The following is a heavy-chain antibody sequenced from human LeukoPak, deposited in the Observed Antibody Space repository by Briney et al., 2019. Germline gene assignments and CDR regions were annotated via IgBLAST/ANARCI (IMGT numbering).Heavy chain of an antibody. CDR3: ARGWNTDFWSGYQPNDAFDN. J-gene: IGHJ3*02. CDR1: GGTISSYY. V-gene: IGHV4-59*01. CDR2: IYYSGST. Sequence: SETLSLTCTASGGTISSYYWSWIRQPPGKGLEWMGYIYYSGSTNYNPSLKSRVTISVDTSKNQFSLELSSVTAEDTAVYYCARGWNTDFWSGYQPNDAFDNGGQGTMVTVST. D-gene: IGHD3-3*01.